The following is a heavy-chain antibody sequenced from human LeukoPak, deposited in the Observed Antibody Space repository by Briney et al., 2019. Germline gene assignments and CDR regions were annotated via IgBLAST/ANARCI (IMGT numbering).Heavy chain of an antibody. D-gene: IGHD3-9*01. V-gene: IGHV1-18*01. CDR1: GYTFTSYG. J-gene: IGHJ5*02. Sequence: GASVKVSCKASGYTFTSYGISWMRQAPGQGLEWMGWISAYNGNTNYAQKLQGRVTMTTDTSTSTAYMELRSLRSDDTAVYYCARDSDDILTGYYTPYNCFDPWGQGALVTVSS. CDR2: ISAYNGNT. CDR3: ARDSDDILTGYYTPYNCFDP.